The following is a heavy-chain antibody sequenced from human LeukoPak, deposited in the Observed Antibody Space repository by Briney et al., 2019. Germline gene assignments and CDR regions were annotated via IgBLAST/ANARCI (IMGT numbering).Heavy chain of an antibody. CDR2: ISSSSSYI. J-gene: IGHJ5*02. CDR3: ARGDDSSGEVRGFDP. CDR1: GFTFSSYS. V-gene: IGHV3-21*01. D-gene: IGHD3-10*01. Sequence: GGSLRLSCAASGFTFSSYSMNWVRQAPGKGLEWVSSISSSSSYIYYADSVKGRFTISRDNAKNSLYLQMNSLRAEDTAVYYCARGDDSSGEVRGFDPWGQGTLVTVSS.